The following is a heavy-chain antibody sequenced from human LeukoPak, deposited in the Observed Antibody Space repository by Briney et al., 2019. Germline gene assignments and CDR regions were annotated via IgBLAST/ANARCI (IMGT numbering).Heavy chain of an antibody. CDR3: ARHLTYGSPDY. CDR2: IDPSDSYT. V-gene: IGHV5-10-1*01. CDR1: GYSFTTYW. D-gene: IGHD1-26*01. Sequence: GESLKISCKGSGYSFTTYWISWVRQMPGKGLERMGTIDPSDSYTNYSPSFQGHVTISADKSISTAYLQWSSLKASDTAMYYCARHLTYGSPDYWGQGTLVTVSS. J-gene: IGHJ4*02.